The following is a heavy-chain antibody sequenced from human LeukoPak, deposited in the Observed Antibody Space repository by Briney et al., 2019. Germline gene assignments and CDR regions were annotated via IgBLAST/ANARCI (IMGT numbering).Heavy chain of an antibody. CDR3: AKDLSSGSRRAY. CDR1: GFTFSNYW. J-gene: IGHJ4*02. D-gene: IGHD6-19*01. Sequence: GGSLRLSCAASGFTFSNYWMHWVRQVPGKGLVWVSRINDDGSATFYADSVKGRFTISRDNAKNTLYLQMNSLRAEDTGVYYCAKDLSSGSRRAYWGQGTLVTVSS. V-gene: IGHV3-74*01. CDR2: INDDGSAT.